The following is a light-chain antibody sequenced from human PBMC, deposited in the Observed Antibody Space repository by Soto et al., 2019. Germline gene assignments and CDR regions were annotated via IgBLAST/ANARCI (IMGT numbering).Light chain of an antibody. V-gene: IGKV3-20*01. J-gene: IGKJ1*01. Sequence: ETVLTQSPGALSLSPGERATLPCRASQTASSSHLAWYQQKPGQAPRLLIYDASSRATGISDRFSGSGSGTDFSLTISRLEPEDFAVDYCQQYASRPWTFGQGTKVDIK. CDR3: QQYASRPWT. CDR2: DAS. CDR1: QTASSSH.